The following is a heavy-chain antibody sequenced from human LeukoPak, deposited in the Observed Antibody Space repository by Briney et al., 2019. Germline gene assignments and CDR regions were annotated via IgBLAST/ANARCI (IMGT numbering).Heavy chain of an antibody. CDR1: GGSISSYY. J-gene: IGHJ4*02. D-gene: IGHD3-22*01. CDR3: ARRRDSSGYVDY. V-gene: IGHV4-59*08. CDR2: IYYSGGT. Sequence: SETLSLTCTVSGGSISSYYWSWIRQPPGKGLEWIGYIYYSGGTNYNPSLKSRVTISVDTSKNQFSLKLSSVTAADTAVYCCARRRDSSGYVDYWGQGTLVTVSS.